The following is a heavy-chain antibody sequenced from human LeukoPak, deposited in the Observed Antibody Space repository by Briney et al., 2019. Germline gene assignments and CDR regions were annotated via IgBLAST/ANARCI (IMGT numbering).Heavy chain of an antibody. V-gene: IGHV1-2*02. J-gene: IGHJ4*02. CDR2: INPNSGGT. CDR3: TSSFGALDY. Sequence: GASVKVSCKACGYTFTGYYMHWVRQAPGQGLEWMGWINPNSGGTNYAQKFQGRVTMTRDKSISTAYTELSRLGSDDPAVYYCTSSFGALDYWGQGTLVTVSS. CDR1: GYTFTGYY. D-gene: IGHD3-10*01.